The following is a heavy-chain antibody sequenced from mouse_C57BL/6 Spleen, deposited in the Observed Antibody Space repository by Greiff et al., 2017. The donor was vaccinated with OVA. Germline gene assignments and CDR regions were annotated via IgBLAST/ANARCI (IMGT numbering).Heavy chain of an antibody. V-gene: IGHV5-4*01. D-gene: IGHD1-1*01. CDR2: ISDGGSYT. CDR3: ARDFTTVVAKYFDV. Sequence: DVQLVESGGGLVKPGGSLKLSCAASGFTFSSYAMSWVRQTPEKRLEWVATISDGGSYTYYPDNVKGRFTISRDNAKNNLYLQMSHLKSEDTAMYYCARDFTTVVAKYFDVWGTGTTVTVSS. J-gene: IGHJ1*03. CDR1: GFTFSSYA.